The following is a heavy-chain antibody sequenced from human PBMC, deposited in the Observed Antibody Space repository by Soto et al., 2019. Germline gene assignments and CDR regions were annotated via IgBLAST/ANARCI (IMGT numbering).Heavy chain of an antibody. V-gene: IGHV4-31*03. Sequence: PSDTLSLTCTVSRGSISSGGYYWSWVRQQPGKGLGWIGYIYYSGRAFYNPSLRSRVTMSVATSKNQFSLTLSSVTAADTAVYYCARRRTAGGCPFDCWGQGGQVTVSS. CDR2: IYYSGRA. J-gene: IGHJ4*02. D-gene: IGHD6-19*01. CDR1: RGSISSGGYY. CDR3: ARRRTAGGCPFDC.